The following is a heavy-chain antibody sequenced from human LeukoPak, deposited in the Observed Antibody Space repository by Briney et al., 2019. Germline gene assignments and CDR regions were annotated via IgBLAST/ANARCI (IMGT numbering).Heavy chain of an antibody. V-gene: IGHV6-1*01. CDR2: TYYRSKWYN. J-gene: IGHJ4*02. Sequence: SQTLSLTCAISGDSVSSNSAAWNWIRQSPSSGLEWLGRTYYRSKWYNDYAVSVKSRITINPDTSKNQFSLQLNSVTPEDTAVYYCARDRGSSSWYPHYYFDYWGQGTLVTVSS. CDR1: GDSVSSNSAA. CDR3: ARDRGSSSWYPHYYFDY. D-gene: IGHD6-13*01.